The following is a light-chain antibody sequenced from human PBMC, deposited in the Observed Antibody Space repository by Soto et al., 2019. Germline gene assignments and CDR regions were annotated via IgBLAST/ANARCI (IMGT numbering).Light chain of an antibody. V-gene: IGLV1-40*01. Sequence: QSVLTQPPSVSGAPGQRVTISCTGSSSNIGATYDVYWYQQLPGTAPKLIISGNNNRPSGVPDRFSGSKSGTSASLAITGLQAEDEADYYCQSYDSSLGYVFGTGTKLTVL. CDR3: QSYDSSLGYV. CDR2: GNN. CDR1: SSNIGATYD. J-gene: IGLJ1*01.